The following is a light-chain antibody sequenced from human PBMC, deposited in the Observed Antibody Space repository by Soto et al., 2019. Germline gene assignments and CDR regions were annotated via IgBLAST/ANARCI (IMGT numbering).Light chain of an antibody. V-gene: IGLV1-40*01. CDR2: GNN. CDR3: QAYDSSLRGV. J-gene: IGLJ3*02. Sequence: QSVLTQPPSVSGAPGQRVTIPCTGSSSNIGAGLDVHWYQHLPGTASRLLIYGNNNRPSGVPDRFSGSKSGTSASLAISGLQAEDEAEYYCQAYDSSLRGVFGGGTKLTVL. CDR1: SSNIGAGLD.